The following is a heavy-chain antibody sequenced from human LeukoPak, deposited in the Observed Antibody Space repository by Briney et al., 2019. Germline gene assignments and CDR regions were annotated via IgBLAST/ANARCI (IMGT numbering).Heavy chain of an antibody. Sequence: SETLSLTCTVSGGSISSYYWSWIRQPPGKGLEWIGYIYYSGSTNYNPSLKSRVTISVDTSKNQFSLKLNSVTAADTAVYYCARVMTFGQWLVPQNWGQGTLVTVSS. CDR3: ARVMTFGQWLVPQN. V-gene: IGHV4-59*01. J-gene: IGHJ4*02. CDR2: IYYSGST. D-gene: IGHD6-19*01. CDR1: GGSISSYY.